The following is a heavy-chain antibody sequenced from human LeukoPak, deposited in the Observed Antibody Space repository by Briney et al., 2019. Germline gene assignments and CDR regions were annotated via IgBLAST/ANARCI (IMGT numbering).Heavy chain of an antibody. V-gene: IGHV4-61*02. Sequence: PSETLSLTCTVSGGSISSGSYYWSWIRQPAGKGLEWIGRIYTSGSTNYNPSLKSRVTISVDTFKNQFSLKLSSVTAADTAVYYCARSAISYTVTKVNGWFDPWGQGTLVTVSS. CDR1: GGSISSGSYY. CDR3: ARSAISYTVTKVNGWFDP. CDR2: IYTSGST. J-gene: IGHJ5*02. D-gene: IGHD4-11*01.